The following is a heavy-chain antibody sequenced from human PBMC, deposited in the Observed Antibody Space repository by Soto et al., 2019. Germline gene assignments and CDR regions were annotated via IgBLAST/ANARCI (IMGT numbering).Heavy chain of an antibody. CDR2: IIPIFGTA. Sequence: QVQLVQSGAEVKKPGSSVKVSCKASGGTFSSYAISWVLQAPGQGLEWMGGIIPIFGTANYAQKYQGRVTITREESTSTAYRELSRLRSENTAVYSCAIEMATIRSTADAFDIWGQGKMVTVSS. J-gene: IGHJ3*02. D-gene: IGHD5-12*01. CDR1: GGTFSSYA. V-gene: IGHV1-69*05. CDR3: AIEMATIRSTADAFDI.